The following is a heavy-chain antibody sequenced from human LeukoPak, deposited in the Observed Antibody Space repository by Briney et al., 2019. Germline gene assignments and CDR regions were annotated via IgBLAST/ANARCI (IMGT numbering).Heavy chain of an antibody. CDR3: ARSPLGIAPFDY. D-gene: IGHD7-27*01. V-gene: IGHV3-72*01. Sequence: GSLRLSCASSGFTFSDHHMDWVRQAPGEGLEWVARIRNKANRYTTEYAASVKGRFTISRDDSENSLYLRMDSLKTEDTAVYYCARSPLGIAPFDYWGQGTLITVSS. J-gene: IGHJ4*02. CDR2: IRNKANRYTT. CDR1: GFTFSDHH.